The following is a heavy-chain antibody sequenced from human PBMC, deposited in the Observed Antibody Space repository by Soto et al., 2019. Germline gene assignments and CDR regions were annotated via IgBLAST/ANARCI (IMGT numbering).Heavy chain of an antibody. V-gene: IGHV3-23*01. CDR2: ISGSGGST. Sequence: GGSLRLSCAASGFTFSSYAMSWVRQAPGKGLEWVSAISGSGGSTYYADSVKGRFTISRDNSKNTLYLQMNSLRAEDTAVYYCAKDSDPGYCSSTSCYVSAFDIWGQGTMVTVSS. CDR3: AKDSDPGYCSSTSCYVSAFDI. J-gene: IGHJ3*02. D-gene: IGHD2-2*01. CDR1: GFTFSSYA.